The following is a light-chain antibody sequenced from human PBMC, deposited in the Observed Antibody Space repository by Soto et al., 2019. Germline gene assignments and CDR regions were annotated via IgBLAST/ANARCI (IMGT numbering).Light chain of an antibody. J-gene: IGKJ2*01. CDR3: QQCANPLYT. V-gene: IGKV1-33*01. CDR2: DAF. CDR1: QDISNY. Sequence: DIQMTQSPSSLSASVGDRVTITCQASQDISNYLNWYQQKPGKAPKLLIHDAFNLEAGVPSRFSGSGSGSDFTFTISSLQNEDIATYYCQQCANPLYTFGQGTKLEIK.